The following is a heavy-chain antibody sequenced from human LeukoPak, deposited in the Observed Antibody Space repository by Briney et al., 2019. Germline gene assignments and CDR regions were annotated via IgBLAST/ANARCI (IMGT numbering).Heavy chain of an antibody. Sequence: PGGSLRLSCAASGFTFRTYSMNWVRQAPGKGLEWVSSISSDSKYIFYADSLKGRFTISRDNAKNSLYLQMISLRVEDTAVYYCARKPLSYSDYEVDYWGQGTLVTVSS. D-gene: IGHD4-11*01. CDR1: GFTFRTYS. J-gene: IGHJ4*02. CDR3: ARKPLSYSDYEVDY. V-gene: IGHV3-21*01. CDR2: ISSDSKYI.